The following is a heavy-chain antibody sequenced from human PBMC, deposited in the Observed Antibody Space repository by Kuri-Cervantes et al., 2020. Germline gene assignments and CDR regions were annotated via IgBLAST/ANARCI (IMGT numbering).Heavy chain of an antibody. CDR1: GFTFSSYG. J-gene: IGHJ3*02. V-gene: IGHV3-30*18. CDR2: ISYDGSNK. Sequence: GESLKISCAASGFTFSSYGMHWVRQAPGKGLEWVAVISYDGSNKYYADSVKDRFTISRDNSKNTLYLQMNSLRAEDTAVYYCAKEVWSSGSSYAFDIWGQGTMVTVSS. D-gene: IGHD1-26*01. CDR3: AKEVWSSGSSYAFDI.